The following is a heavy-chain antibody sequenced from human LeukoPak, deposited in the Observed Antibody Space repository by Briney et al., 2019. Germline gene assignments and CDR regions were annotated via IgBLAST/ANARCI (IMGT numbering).Heavy chain of an antibody. CDR2: IYYSGST. CDR1: GGSISSGNYY. V-gene: IGHV4-39*01. Sequence: PSETLSLTCTVSGGSISSGNYYWCWIRQPPGKGLEWIGSIYYSGSTYYNPSLKSRVTISLDTSENQLSLELGSGTAADTAVYYCARCGYYDFWSGYNPATFDSLGQGTLVTVSS. CDR3: ARCGYYDFWSGYNPATFDS. J-gene: IGHJ4*02. D-gene: IGHD3-3*01.